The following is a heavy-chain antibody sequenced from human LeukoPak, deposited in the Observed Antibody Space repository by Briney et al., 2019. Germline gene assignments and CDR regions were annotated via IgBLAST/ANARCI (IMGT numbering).Heavy chain of an antibody. Sequence: ASVKVSCKASGYTFSGDYMHWVRQAPGQGLEWMGRIRSNSEDIQYAQKFQGRVTMTWDTSTSTAYMELTRLTSDDTAVYYCEREPKQVIREFDYWGQGTLVTVSS. CDR2: IRSNSEDI. CDR1: GYTFSGDY. D-gene: IGHD1-26*01. V-gene: IGHV1-2*06. CDR3: EREPKQVIREFDY. J-gene: IGHJ4*02.